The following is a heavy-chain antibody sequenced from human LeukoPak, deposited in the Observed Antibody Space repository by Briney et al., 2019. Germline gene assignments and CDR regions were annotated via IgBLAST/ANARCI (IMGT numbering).Heavy chain of an antibody. D-gene: IGHD3-22*01. CDR1: GFTFSSYG. J-gene: IGHJ3*02. CDR2: VSYAGTKK. Sequence: GMSLRLSCAASGFTFSSYGVHWVRQAPGKGLEWVAVVSYAGTKKYYADSVKGRFTISRDNSKNTVDLQMNSLRVEDTAVYYCARAPDGYEAFDIWGQGTMVTVSS. CDR3: ARAPDGYEAFDI. V-gene: IGHV3-30*03.